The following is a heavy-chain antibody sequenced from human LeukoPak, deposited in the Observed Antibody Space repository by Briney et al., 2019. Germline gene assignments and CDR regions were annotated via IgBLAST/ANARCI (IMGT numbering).Heavy chain of an antibody. V-gene: IGHV1-18*01. J-gene: IGHJ3*02. Sequence: ASVKVSCKASGYTFTSYGISWVRQAPGQGLEWMGWISACNGNTNYAQKLQGRVTMTTDTSTSTAYMELRSLRSDDTAVYYCARDRYCSGGSCYGAFDIWGQGTVVTVSS. CDR1: GYTFTSYG. D-gene: IGHD2-15*01. CDR3: ARDRYCSGGSCYGAFDI. CDR2: ISACNGNT.